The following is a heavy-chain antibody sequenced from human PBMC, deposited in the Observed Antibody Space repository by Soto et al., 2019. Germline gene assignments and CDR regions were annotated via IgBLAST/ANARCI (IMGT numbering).Heavy chain of an antibody. CDR3: ARADGYNYWPAWY. D-gene: IGHD5-12*01. CDR1: GGTFSSYA. CDR2: IIPIFGTP. Sequence: QVQLVQSGAEVKKPGSSVKVSCKASGGTFSSYAISWVRQAPGQGLEWMGGIIPIFGTPTYAQKFQGRFTITADKSTSTAYMELSSLTSEDTSLFSCARADGYNYWPAWYWGQGTLVTVSS. V-gene: IGHV1-69*06. J-gene: IGHJ4*02.